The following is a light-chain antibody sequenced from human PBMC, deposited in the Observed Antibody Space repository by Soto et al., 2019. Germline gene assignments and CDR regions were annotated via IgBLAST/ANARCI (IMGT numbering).Light chain of an antibody. J-gene: IGLJ2*01. CDR2: DNN. CDR3: GTWDSSLSVVV. Sequence: QSVLTQPPSVSAARGQKVTISCSGSCSNIGNNYVSWYQQLPGTAPKLLIYDNNKRPSGIPDRFSGSKSGTSATLGITGLQTGDEADYYCGTWDSSLSVVVFGGGTKLTVL. CDR1: CSNIGNNY. V-gene: IGLV1-51*01.